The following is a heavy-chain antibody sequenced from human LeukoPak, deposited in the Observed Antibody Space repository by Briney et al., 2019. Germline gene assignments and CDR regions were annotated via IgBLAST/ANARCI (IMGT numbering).Heavy chain of an antibody. CDR3: VTFYYDSSGSYVHY. CDR1: GFTFTTYS. Sequence: GGSLRLSCAASGFTFTTYSMSWVRQAPGKGLESVSAIRGSGGSTYYADSVKGRFTISRDDSKSTLYLQMNSLRAGDTAVYHCVTFYYDSSGSYVHYWGQGTLVTVSS. CDR2: IRGSGGST. V-gene: IGHV3-23*01. D-gene: IGHD3-22*01. J-gene: IGHJ4*02.